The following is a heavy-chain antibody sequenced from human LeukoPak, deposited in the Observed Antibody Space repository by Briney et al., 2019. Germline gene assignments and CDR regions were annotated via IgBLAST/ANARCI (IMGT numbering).Heavy chain of an antibody. J-gene: IGHJ6*02. Sequence: GGSLRLSCAASGFTFSSYAMNWVRQAPGKGLEWVSSISGSGVSGRGGRTFYADSVKGRFTISRDNPKNTFYLQMSSLRADDTAIYYCAKGVAVGEGYYYYGMDVWGQGTRVTVS. V-gene: IGHV3-23*01. CDR2: ISGSGVSGRGGRT. CDR1: GFTFSSYA. CDR3: AKGVAVGEGYYYYGMDV. D-gene: IGHD6-19*01.